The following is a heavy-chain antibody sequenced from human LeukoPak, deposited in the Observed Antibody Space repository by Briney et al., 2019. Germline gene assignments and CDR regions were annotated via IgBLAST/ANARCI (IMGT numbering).Heavy chain of an antibody. J-gene: IGHJ6*02. CDR1: GGSFSGYY. V-gene: IGHV4-34*01. Sequence: PSETLSLPCAVYGGSFSGYYWSWIRQPPGKGLEWIGEIDHSGSTNYNPSLKSRVTISVDTSKNQFSLKLSSVTAADTAVYYCARDYGDYGGYYYYGMDVLGQGTTVTVSS. CDR2: IDHSGST. CDR3: ARDYGDYGGYYYYGMDV. D-gene: IGHD4-17*01.